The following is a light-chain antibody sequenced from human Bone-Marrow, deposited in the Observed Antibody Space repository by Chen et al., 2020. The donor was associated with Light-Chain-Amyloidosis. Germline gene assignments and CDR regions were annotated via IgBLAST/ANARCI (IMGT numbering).Light chain of an antibody. Sequence: SYELTQPPSLSVSPGHPARITCSGDALPTKYAYWYQQKPGQAPVMVIHRDTERPSGISERFSGSSSGTTATLTISGVQAEDEADYHCQSADSSGTYEVIFGGGTKLTVL. J-gene: IGLJ2*01. CDR1: ALPTKY. CDR3: QSADSSGTYEVI. V-gene: IGLV3-25*03. CDR2: RDT.